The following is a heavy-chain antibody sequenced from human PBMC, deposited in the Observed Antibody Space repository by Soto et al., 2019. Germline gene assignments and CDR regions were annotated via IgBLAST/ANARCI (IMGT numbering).Heavy chain of an antibody. CDR2: IYYSGST. J-gene: IGHJ3*02. D-gene: IGHD6-13*01. CDR3: ARQPVPGGQPSSFVI. Sequence: QLQLQESGPGLVKPSETLSLTCTVSGGSISSSSYYWGWIRQPPGKGLEWIGSIYYSGSTYYNPSLRSRVTISVDTSKNQCPLKLSSVTAADTAVYYCARQPVPGGQPSSFVIWGQGTMVTVSS. CDR1: GGSISSSSYY. V-gene: IGHV4-39*01.